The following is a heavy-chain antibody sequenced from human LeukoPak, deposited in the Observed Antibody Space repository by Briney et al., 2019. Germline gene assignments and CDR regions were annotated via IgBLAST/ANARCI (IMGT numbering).Heavy chain of an antibody. CDR3: AKVIVATTPDFDY. CDR1: GFTFSSYG. J-gene: IGHJ4*02. CDR2: ISYDGSNK. V-gene: IGHV3-30*18. Sequence: GGSLRLSCAASGFTFSSYGMHWVRQAPGKGLEWVAVISYDGSNKYYADSVKGRFTIPRDNSKNTLYLQMNSLRAEDTAVYYCAKVIVATTPDFDYWGQGTLVTVSS. D-gene: IGHD5-12*01.